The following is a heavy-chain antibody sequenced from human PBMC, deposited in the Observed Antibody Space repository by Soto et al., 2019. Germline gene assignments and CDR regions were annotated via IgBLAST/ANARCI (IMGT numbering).Heavy chain of an antibody. J-gene: IGHJ4*02. CDR1: GFIFGNFA. Sequence: EMELLESGGGLVQPGGSLRLSCAASGFIFGNFAMTWVRQAPGKGLEWVSTISGGDVSTYYADSVKGRFTISRDNSKNTLYLQMTSLRAEDTAVYYCAKKYHYGSGTYLYYFDYWGQGTLVTVSS. CDR3: AKKYHYGSGTYLYYFDY. CDR2: ISGGDVST. V-gene: IGHV3-23*01. D-gene: IGHD3-10*01.